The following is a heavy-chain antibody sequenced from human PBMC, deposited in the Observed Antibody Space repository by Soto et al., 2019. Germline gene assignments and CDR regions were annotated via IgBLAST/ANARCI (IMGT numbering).Heavy chain of an antibody. CDR2: ISSSGSTI. CDR1: GFTFSSYE. D-gene: IGHD1-26*01. Sequence: PGGSLRLSCAASGFTFSSYEMNWVRHAPGKGLECLSYISSSGSTIYYADSPKGRFTISRDNAKNSLYLQMNSLRAEDTAVYYCAREDSSDVFDYWGQGTLVTVSS. V-gene: IGHV3-48*03. CDR3: AREDSSDVFDY. J-gene: IGHJ4*02.